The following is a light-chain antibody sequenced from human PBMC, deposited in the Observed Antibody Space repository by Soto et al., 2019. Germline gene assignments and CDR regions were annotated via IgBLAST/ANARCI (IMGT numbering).Light chain of an antibody. CDR3: QQSYSTPRT. CDR2: AAS. CDR1: QSISSY. J-gene: IGKJ1*01. Sequence: DIHVTQSPSSLSGYVGGRITITFRASQSISSYLNWYQQKPGKAPKLLIYAASSLQSGVPSRFSGSGSGTDFTLTSSSLQPEDFATYYCQQSYSTPRTFGQGTKVDIK. V-gene: IGKV1-39*01.